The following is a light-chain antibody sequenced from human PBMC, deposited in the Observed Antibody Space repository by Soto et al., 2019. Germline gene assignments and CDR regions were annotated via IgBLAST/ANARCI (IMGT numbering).Light chain of an antibody. J-gene: IGKJ5*01. CDR3: EQRHMWPIT. CDR1: QSFRGL. V-gene: IGKV3-11*01. Sequence: VLTQSPVTLSLSPGERATLSCRASQSFRGLLAWYQQKPGQAPRLLIYDAYNRATGIPPRFSGSGSGTDFTLTISSLEPEDSAVYYCEQRHMWPITFGQGTRLEIK. CDR2: DAY.